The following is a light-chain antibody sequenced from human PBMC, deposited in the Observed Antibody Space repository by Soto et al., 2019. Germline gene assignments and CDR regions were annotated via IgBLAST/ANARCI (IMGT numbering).Light chain of an antibody. Sequence: EIVLTQSPGTLHLSPGERATLSCRASQSVSCNYFVWYQQKPGQAPRLLIYVASSRATGIPDRFSGSGSGTEFTLTISRLEPEDFGVYYCQQYGGSPRTFGQRTKVEIK. V-gene: IGKV3-20*01. J-gene: IGKJ1*01. CDR1: QSVSCNY. CDR2: VAS. CDR3: QQYGGSPRT.